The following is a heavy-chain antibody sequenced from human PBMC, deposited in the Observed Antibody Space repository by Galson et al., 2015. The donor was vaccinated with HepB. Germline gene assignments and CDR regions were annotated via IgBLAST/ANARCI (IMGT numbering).Heavy chain of an antibody. D-gene: IGHD3-3*01. CDR3: ARFARYIGADYYYMDV. Sequence: SVKVSCKASGGTFSSYAISWVRQAPGQGLEWMGGIIPIFGTANYAQKFQGRVTIAADESTSTAYMELSSLRSEDTAVYYCARFARYIGADYYYMDVWGKGTTVTVSS. J-gene: IGHJ6*03. CDR1: GGTFSSYA. V-gene: IGHV1-69*13. CDR2: IIPIFGTA.